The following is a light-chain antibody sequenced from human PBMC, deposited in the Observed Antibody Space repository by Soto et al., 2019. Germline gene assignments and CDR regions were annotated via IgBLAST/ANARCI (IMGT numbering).Light chain of an antibody. V-gene: IGLV4-69*01. CDR1: SGHSSYA. Sequence: QLVLTQSPSASASLGASVKLTCTLSSGHSSYAIAWHQQQPEKGPRYLMKLNSDGSHTKGDGIPDRFSGSSSGAERYLTISRLQSEDEADYYCQTWGTGIHVVFGGGTKLT. CDR3: QTWGTGIHVV. CDR2: LNSDGSH. J-gene: IGLJ2*01.